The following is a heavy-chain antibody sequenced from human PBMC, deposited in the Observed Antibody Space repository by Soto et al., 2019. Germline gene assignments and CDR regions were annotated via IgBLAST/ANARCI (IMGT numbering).Heavy chain of an antibody. CDR1: GGTFSSYT. J-gene: IGHJ6*02. D-gene: IGHD3-10*01. Sequence: QVQLVQSGAEVKKPGSSVKVSCKASGGTFSSYTISWVRQAPGQGLEWLGRIIPILGIANYAQKVQGRVTITAYKSTSTAYMELSRLRAEDTAVYYCAGPFRDYGSGHTLGYYGMDVWGQGTTVTVS. V-gene: IGHV1-69*02. CDR2: IIPILGIA. CDR3: AGPFRDYGSGHTLGYYGMDV.